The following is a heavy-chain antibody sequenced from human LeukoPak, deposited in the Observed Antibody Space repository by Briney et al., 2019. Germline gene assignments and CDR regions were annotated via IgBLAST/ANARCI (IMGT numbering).Heavy chain of an antibody. Sequence: ASVKVSCKASGGTFSSYAISWVRQAPGQGLEWMGGIIPIFGTANYAQKFQGRVTITADESTSTAYMELSSLRSEDTAVYYCASITMVRGVISYWFDPWGQGTLVTVSS. J-gene: IGHJ5*02. CDR3: ASITMVRGVISYWFDP. CDR2: IIPIFGTA. CDR1: GGTFSSYA. D-gene: IGHD3-10*01. V-gene: IGHV1-69*13.